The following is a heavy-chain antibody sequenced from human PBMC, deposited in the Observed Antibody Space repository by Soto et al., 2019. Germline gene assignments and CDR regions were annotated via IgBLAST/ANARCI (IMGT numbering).Heavy chain of an antibody. V-gene: IGHV3-23*01. CDR3: AKGVTTIVATGSWFDH. J-gene: IGHJ5*02. Sequence: GGSLRLSCAVSGFTFNSYAMNWVRQAPEKGLEWVSSISGSGRTTYYADAVKGRFTISRDNSKNTLFLQMNSLRSEDTAVYYCAKGVTTIVATGSWFDHWGQGTLVTVSS. D-gene: IGHD5-12*01. CDR2: ISGSGRTT. CDR1: GFTFNSYA.